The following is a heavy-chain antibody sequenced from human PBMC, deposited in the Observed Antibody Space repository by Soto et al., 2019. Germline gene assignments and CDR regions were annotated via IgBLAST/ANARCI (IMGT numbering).Heavy chain of an antibody. J-gene: IGHJ5*02. CDR2: IYYSGST. D-gene: IGHD1-7*01. V-gene: IGHV4-31*03. Sequence: SETLSLTCTVSGGSISSGGYYWSWIRQHPGKGLEWIGYIYYSGSTYYNPSLKSRVTMSVDTSKKQVSLKLTSVTAADTAVYYCAGYNWNYYFDPWGQGTLVTVSS. CDR3: AGYNWNYYFDP. CDR1: GGSISSGGYY.